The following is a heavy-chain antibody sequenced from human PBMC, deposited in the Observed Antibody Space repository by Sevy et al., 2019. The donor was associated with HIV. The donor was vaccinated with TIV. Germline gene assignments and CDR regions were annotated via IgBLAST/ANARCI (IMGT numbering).Heavy chain of an antibody. Sequence: GGSLRLSCAASGFTFSSYGMHWVRQAPGKGLEWVAVISYDGSNKYYADSVKGRFTISRDNSKNTLYLQMNSLRAEDTAVYYCAKEKAAAGGGCFDYWGQGTLVIVSS. V-gene: IGHV3-30*18. D-gene: IGHD6-13*01. CDR2: ISYDGSNK. CDR3: AKEKAAAGGGCFDY. CDR1: GFTFSSYG. J-gene: IGHJ4*02.